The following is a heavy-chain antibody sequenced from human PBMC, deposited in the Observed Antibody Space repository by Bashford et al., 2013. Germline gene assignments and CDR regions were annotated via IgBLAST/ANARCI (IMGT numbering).Heavy chain of an antibody. CDR3: ARGGYCSGGSCYYYVRYGR. J-gene: IGHJ6*01. V-gene: IGHV1-18*01. CDR2: ISAYNGNT. D-gene: IGHD2-15*01. Sequence: VASVKVSCKASGYTFTSYGISWVRQAPGQGLEWMGWISAYNGNTNYAQKLQGRVTMTTDTSTSTAYMELRSLRSDDTAVYYCARGGYCSGGSCYYYVRYGRLGAKGPRSPSPQ. CDR1: GYTFTSYG.